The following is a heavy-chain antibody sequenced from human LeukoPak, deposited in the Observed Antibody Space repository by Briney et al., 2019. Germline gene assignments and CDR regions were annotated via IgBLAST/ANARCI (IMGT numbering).Heavy chain of an antibody. D-gene: IGHD3-16*01. Sequence: ASVKVSCKASRYTFTSYDINWVRQATGQGLEWMGWMNPNSGNTGYAQKFQGRVTMTRNTSISTAYMELSSLRSEDTAVYYCARGKFGARRGYYYYYYGMDVWGQGTTVTVSS. CDR2: MNPNSGNT. CDR3: ARGKFGARRGYYYYYYGMDV. V-gene: IGHV1-8*01. CDR1: RYTFTSYD. J-gene: IGHJ6*02.